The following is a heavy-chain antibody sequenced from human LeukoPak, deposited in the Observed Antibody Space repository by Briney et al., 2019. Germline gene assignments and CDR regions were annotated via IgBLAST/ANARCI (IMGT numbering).Heavy chain of an antibody. J-gene: IGHJ5*02. CDR2: ISSSGSTI. D-gene: IGHD1-26*01. CDR3: AKDPFTSGANWFDP. Sequence: GGSLRLSCAASGFTFSSYEMNWVRQAPGKGLEWVSYISSSGSTIYYADSVKGRFTISRDNSKTTLYLQMNSLRAEDTAVYYCAKDPFTSGANWFDPWGQGTLVTVSS. V-gene: IGHV3-48*03. CDR1: GFTFSSYE.